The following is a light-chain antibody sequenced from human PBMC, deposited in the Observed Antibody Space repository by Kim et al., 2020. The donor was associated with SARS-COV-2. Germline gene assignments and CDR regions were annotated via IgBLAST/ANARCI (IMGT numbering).Light chain of an antibody. CDR2: GKN. CDR3: NSRDSNDNVV. CDR1: SLRTYY. J-gene: IGLJ2*01. V-gene: IGLV3-19*01. Sequence: SSELTQDPAVSVALGQTVRITCQGDSLRTYYATWYQQKPGQAPILVIFGKNSRPPGIPDRFSGSSSGNTASLTITGTQAGDEADYYCNSRDSNDNVVFGGGTKLTVL.